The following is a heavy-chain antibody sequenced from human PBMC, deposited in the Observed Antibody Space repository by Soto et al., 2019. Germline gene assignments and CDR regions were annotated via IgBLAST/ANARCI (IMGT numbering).Heavy chain of an antibody. V-gene: IGHV3-30*18. J-gene: IGHJ6*02. CDR1: GFTFNNSV. CDR2: ISYDGSDK. D-gene: IGHD5-12*01. CDR3: VKDRVPGAYGHYYGMDV. Sequence: GGSLRLSCRVSGFTFNNSVMHWVRHAPGKGLEWMAVISYDGSDKYYADFVKGRVIISRDNSKNTLNLEMNSLRAEDTATYYCVKDRVPGAYGHYYGMDVWGQGTTVTF.